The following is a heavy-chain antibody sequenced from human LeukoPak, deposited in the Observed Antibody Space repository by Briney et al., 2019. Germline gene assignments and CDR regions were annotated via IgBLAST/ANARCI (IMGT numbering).Heavy chain of an antibody. CDR3: ARYTAMDNYFDY. V-gene: IGHV4-59*08. Sequence: PSETLSLTCTVSGGSISNSYWSWIRQPPGKGLEWIGYIYYSGSTSYNPSLKSRVTISVDTSKNQFSLKLTSVTAADTAVYFCARYTAMDNYFDYWGQGTLVTVSS. J-gene: IGHJ4*02. CDR1: GGSISNSY. D-gene: IGHD5-18*01. CDR2: IYYSGST.